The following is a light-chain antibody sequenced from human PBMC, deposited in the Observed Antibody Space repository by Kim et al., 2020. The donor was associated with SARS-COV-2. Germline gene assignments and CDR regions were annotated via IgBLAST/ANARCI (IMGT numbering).Light chain of an antibody. CDR2: QDT. V-gene: IGLV3-1*01. CDR3: QAWDSSTVV. CDR1: KLGDKY. Sequence: GSPGQTASVTCSGDKLGDKYASWYQQKPGQSPVLVIYQDTKRPSGIPERFSGSNSGNTATLTISGTQAMDEADYYCQAWDSSTVVFGGGTQLTVL. J-gene: IGLJ2*01.